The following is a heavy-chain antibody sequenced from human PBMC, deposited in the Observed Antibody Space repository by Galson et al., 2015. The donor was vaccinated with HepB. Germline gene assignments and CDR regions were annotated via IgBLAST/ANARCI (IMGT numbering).Heavy chain of an antibody. CDR2: INSGSSFK. Sequence: SLRLSCAASGFTFSSYAMNWVRQAPGKGLEWVSSINSGSSFKYYTDSVKGRFTISRDNAKNSLYLQMNSLRTEDTAVYYCARGGITTVTYAYWGQGTLVTVSS. CDR3: ARGGITTVTYAY. D-gene: IGHD4-17*01. J-gene: IGHJ4*02. V-gene: IGHV3-21*01. CDR1: GFTFSSYA.